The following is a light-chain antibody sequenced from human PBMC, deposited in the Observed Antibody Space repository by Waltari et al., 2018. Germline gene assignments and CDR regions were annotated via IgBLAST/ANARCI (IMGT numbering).Light chain of an antibody. V-gene: IGLV4-69*01. CDR2: VNSDGSH. Sequence: QLVLTQSPSASASLGASVKLTCTLSSEHSSNVVAWLQQRPEKGPRYLMKVNSDGSHSRGDEIPDRFSGSSSGAERYLTISNLQSEDEADYYCQTGGHGTWVFGGGTGLTVV. J-gene: IGLJ3*02. CDR1: SEHSSNV. CDR3: QTGGHGTWV.